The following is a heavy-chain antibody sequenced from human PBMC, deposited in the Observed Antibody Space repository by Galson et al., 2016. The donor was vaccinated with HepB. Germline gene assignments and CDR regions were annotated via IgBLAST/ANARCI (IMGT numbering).Heavy chain of an antibody. V-gene: IGHV4-61*01. D-gene: IGHD5-24*01. CDR3: SRDGYGYTLDL. CDR1: SGSVNSGRYY. CDR2: AHYTGGS. J-gene: IGHJ4*02. Sequence: SETLSLTCTVSSGSVNSGRYYWSWIRQTPGKRLEWIGYAHYTGGSDYNPSLKSRVTISVDTSKNQFSLNLRSLTAADTAVYYCSRDGYGYTLDLWGQGILVTVSS.